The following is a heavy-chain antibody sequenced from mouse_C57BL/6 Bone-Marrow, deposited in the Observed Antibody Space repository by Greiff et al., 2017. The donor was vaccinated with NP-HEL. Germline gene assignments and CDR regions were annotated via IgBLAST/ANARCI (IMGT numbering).Heavy chain of an antibody. V-gene: IGHV5-16*01. CDR2: INYDGSST. J-gene: IGHJ4*01. CDR1: GFTFSDYY. CDR3: ARDPLPMDY. Sequence: EVQWVESEGGLVQPGSSMKLSCTASGFTFSDYYMAWVRQVPEKGLEWVANINYDGSSTYYLDSLKSRFIISRDNAKNILYLQMSSLKSEDTATYYCARDPLPMDYWGQGTSVTVSS.